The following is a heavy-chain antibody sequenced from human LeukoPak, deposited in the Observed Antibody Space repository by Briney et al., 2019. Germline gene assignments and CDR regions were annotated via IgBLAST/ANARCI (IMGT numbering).Heavy chain of an antibody. CDR2: ISVGGGT. D-gene: IGHD5-24*01. CDR1: GFTFSNYA. J-gene: IGHJ4*02. CDR3: AKRDGGVFDY. Sequence: GGSLRLSCAASGFTFSNYAMNWVRQAPGKGLEWVSTISVGGGTYYADSVKGRFTTSRDNSKNTLFLQLNSLRAEDTALYYCAKRDGGVFDYWGQGTLVTVSS. V-gene: IGHV3-23*01.